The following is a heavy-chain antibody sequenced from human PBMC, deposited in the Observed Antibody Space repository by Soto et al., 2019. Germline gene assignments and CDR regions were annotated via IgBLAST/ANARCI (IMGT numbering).Heavy chain of an antibody. CDR2: ISNDGSDT. Sequence: EVQLVESGGGLVQPGGSLRLSCAASGLPFGDNWMHWVRQAPGKGLVWVSRISNDGSDTTYADSVRGRFTVSRDNAKNTLYLQMNSLRAEDTAVYYCARDSYRSATQWGHGTRVTVSS. D-gene: IGHD3-10*01. CDR1: GLPFGDNW. V-gene: IGHV3-74*01. J-gene: IGHJ4*01. CDR3: ARDSYRSATQ.